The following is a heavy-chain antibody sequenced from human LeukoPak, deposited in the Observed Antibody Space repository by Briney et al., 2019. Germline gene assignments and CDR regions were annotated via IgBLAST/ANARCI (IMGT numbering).Heavy chain of an antibody. CDR2: IYYSGNT. D-gene: IGHD6-13*01. V-gene: IGHV4-59*08. Sequence: SETLSLTCTVSGGSISSYYWTWIRQPPGKGLEWIGYIYYSGNTNYNPSLKSRVTISLDTSRNQFSLKLSSVTAADTAVYFCARRARATAGGDYFDYWGQGTLVTVSS. CDR1: GGSISSYY. J-gene: IGHJ4*02. CDR3: ARRARATAGGDYFDY.